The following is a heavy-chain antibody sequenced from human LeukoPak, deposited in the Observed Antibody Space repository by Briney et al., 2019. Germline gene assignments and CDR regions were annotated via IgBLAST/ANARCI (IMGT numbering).Heavy chain of an antibody. V-gene: IGHV4-4*02. CDR3: ARDRAHDGSGSYYDY. CDR1: GGSISSSIW. CDR2: IYHSGST. J-gene: IGHJ4*02. Sequence: PSETLSLTCAVPGGSISSSIWWSWVRQPPGKGLEWIGEIYHSGSTNYNPSLKSRVTISVDKSKNQFSLKLSSVTAADTAVYYCARDRAHDGSGSYYDYWGQGTLVTVSS. D-gene: IGHD3-10*01.